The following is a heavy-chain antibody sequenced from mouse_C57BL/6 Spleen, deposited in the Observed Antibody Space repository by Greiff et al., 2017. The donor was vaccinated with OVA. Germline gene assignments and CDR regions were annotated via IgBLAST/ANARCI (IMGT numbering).Heavy chain of an antibody. J-gene: IGHJ4*01. V-gene: IGHV5-16*01. CDR2: INYDGSST. D-gene: IGHD3-2*02. CDR3: ARDASSGYGAMDY. CDR1: GFTFSDYY. Sequence: EVKLVESEGGLVQPGSSMKLSCTASGFTFSDYYMAWVRQVPEKGLEWVANINYDGSSTYYLDSLKSRFIISRDNAKNILYLQMSSLKSEDTATYYCARDASSGYGAMDYWGQGTSVTVSS.